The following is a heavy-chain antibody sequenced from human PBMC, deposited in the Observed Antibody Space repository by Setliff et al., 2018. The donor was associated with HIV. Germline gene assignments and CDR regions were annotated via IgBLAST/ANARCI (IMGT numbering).Heavy chain of an antibody. D-gene: IGHD3-3*01. V-gene: IGHV3-21*01. Sequence: GGSLRLSCAASGFTFSSYTMNWVRQAPGKGLEWVSSISSSSSNMHYADSVKGRFTISRDNSKNTLYLQMNSLTTEDTALYYCARVWMATVSSDYWGQGSLVTVSS. CDR3: ARVWMATVSSDY. CDR1: GFTFSSYT. J-gene: IGHJ4*02. CDR2: ISSSSSNM.